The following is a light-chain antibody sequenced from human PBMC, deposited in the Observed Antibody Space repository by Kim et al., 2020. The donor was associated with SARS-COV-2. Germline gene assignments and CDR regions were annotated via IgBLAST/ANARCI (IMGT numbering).Light chain of an antibody. CDR2: GAS. V-gene: IGKV3-20*01. CDR3: QQYGSSRPMYS. CDR1: QSVSSGY. J-gene: IGKJ2*03. Sequence: GERATLSCRASQSVSSGYLAWYQQKPGQAPRLLIYGASSRATGIPDRFSGSGSGKDFTLTISRLEPEDFAVYYCQQYGSSRPMYSFGQGTKLEI.